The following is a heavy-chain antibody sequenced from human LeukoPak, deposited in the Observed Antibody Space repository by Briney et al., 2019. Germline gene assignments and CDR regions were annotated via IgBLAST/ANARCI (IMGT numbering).Heavy chain of an antibody. V-gene: IGHV1-46*01. D-gene: IGHD3-16*01. Sequence: ASVKVSCKASGYTFTKYYIHWVRQAPGQGLEWMGLINPSDGATTYAQTFQGRVTMTRDMSTTTVHIDLRSLRSADTAVFFCARVQRGEQSEILGELFASYYTYYYMDLWGRGTTVTVS. CDR3: ARVQRGEQSEILGELFASYYTYYYMDL. CDR2: INPSDGAT. CDR1: GYTFTKYY. J-gene: IGHJ6*03.